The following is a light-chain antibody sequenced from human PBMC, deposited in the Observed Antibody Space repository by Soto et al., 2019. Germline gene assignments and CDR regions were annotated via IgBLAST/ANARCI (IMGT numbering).Light chain of an antibody. Sequence: DFQMTQSPSTLSASVGDRVTITCRASQSINNYLAWYQLRPGKAPRLLIYYASTLDRGVPSRFSGSGSGTEFTLTISSLQPDDFATYYCQQYASFSPAFGQGTRLEI. J-gene: IGKJ5*01. V-gene: IGKV1-5*01. CDR2: YAS. CDR1: QSINNY. CDR3: QQYASFSPA.